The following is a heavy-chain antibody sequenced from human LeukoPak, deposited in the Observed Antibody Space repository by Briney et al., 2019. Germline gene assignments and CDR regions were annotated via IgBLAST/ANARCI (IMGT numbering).Heavy chain of an antibody. D-gene: IGHD5-12*01. CDR3: ARGYSGYDLGPPYYYYYYMDV. CDR2: IYYSGST. J-gene: IGHJ6*03. Sequence: SETLSLTCTVSGGSISSYYWSWIRQPPGKGLEWIGYIYYSGSTNYNPSLKSRVTISVDTSKNQFSLKLSSVTAADTAVYYCARGYSGYDLGPPYYYYYYMDVWGKGTTVTVSS. V-gene: IGHV4-59*01. CDR1: GGSISSYY.